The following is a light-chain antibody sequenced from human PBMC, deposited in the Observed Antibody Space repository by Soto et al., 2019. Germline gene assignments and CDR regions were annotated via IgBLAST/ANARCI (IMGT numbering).Light chain of an antibody. V-gene: IGKV3-15*01. CDR1: QSVSSN. J-gene: IGKJ2*01. CDR3: QQYNNWPPYT. Sequence: EIVMTQSPATLSVSPGERATLSCRASQSVSSNLAWYQQKPGQAPRLLIYGASTRATGIPARFSGSGAGTECTLIVSSMQSEEFAVYYCQQYNNWPPYTFGQGTTLEIK. CDR2: GAS.